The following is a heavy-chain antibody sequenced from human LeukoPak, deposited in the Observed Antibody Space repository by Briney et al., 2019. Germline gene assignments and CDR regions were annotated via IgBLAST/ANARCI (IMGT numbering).Heavy chain of an antibody. V-gene: IGHV3-23*01. CDR1: AFTFSSYA. D-gene: IGHD2-21*02. Sequence: GGSLTLSCTVYAFTFSSYAIAWVRQAPGKGLECVSVISGIGTTTYYAESVKGRFTISRDNSKNTLFLQMNSLRVEDTAAYYCAKKRATSVTDWFDPWGQGTLVTVSS. J-gene: IGHJ5*02. CDR3: AKKRATSVTDWFDP. CDR2: ISGIGTTT.